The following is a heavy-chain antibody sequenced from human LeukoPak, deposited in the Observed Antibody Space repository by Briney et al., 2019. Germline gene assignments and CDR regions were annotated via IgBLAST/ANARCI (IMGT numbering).Heavy chain of an antibody. CDR2: PEDGET. V-gene: IGHV1-24*01. CDR3: ATGPYGPRGSVWFDP. Sequence: PEDGETIYAQKFQGRVTMTEDTSTDTAYMELSGLRSEDTAVYYCATGPYGPRGSVWFDPWGQGTLVTVSS. J-gene: IGHJ5*02. D-gene: IGHD4-17*01.